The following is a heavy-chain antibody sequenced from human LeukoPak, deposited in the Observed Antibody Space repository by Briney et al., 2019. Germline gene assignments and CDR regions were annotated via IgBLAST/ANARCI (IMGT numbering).Heavy chain of an antibody. CDR3: ARRLTQYDCFDP. V-gene: IGHV6-1*01. Sequence: SQTLSLTCAISGDIVSSNSVTWNWIRQSPSRGLEWLGMTYYRSTWYNDYAVSVRGRITVNPETSKNQFSLHLNSVTPEGTAVYYCARRLTQYDCFDPWGQGILVTVSS. D-gene: IGHD2-2*01. CDR1: GDIVSSNSVT. CDR2: TYYRSTWYN. J-gene: IGHJ5*02.